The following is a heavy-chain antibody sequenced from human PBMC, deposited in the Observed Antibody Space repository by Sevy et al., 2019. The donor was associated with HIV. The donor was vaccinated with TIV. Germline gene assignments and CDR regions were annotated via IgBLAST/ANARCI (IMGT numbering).Heavy chain of an antibody. D-gene: IGHD2-21*01. J-gene: IGHJ6*02. V-gene: IGHV3-9*01. CDR3: AKDINRGCDGINCYPYYYYFYGLDV. Sequence: GGSLRLSCAASGFTFDDYAMHWVRQTPGRGLEWVSGISWNSGRVGYADSVKGRFTISRDNAKNFLYLEMNSLRPEDTAFYYCAKDINRGCDGINCYPYYYYFYGLDVWGQGTTVTVSS. CDR2: ISWNSGRV. CDR1: GFTFDDYA.